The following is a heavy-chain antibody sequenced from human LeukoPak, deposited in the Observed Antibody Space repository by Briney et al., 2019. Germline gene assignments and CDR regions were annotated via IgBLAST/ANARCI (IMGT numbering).Heavy chain of an antibody. CDR3: ARGGGYYDSSGLVNIFDY. D-gene: IGHD3-22*01. CDR1: GGSISSGGYY. Sequence: PSETLSLTCTVSGGSISSGGYYWSWIRQPPGKGLEWIGYIYHSGSTYYNPSLKSRVTISVDRSKNQFSLKLSSVTAADTAVYYCARGGGYYDSSGLVNIFDYWGQGTLVTVSS. V-gene: IGHV4-30-2*01. CDR2: IYHSGST. J-gene: IGHJ4*02.